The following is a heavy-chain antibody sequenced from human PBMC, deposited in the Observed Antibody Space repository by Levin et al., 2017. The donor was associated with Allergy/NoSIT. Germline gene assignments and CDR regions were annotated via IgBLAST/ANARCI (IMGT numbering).Heavy chain of an antibody. CDR1: GASISSAY. V-gene: IGHV4-59*01. D-gene: IGHD6-13*01. CDR2: IHYSGSR. Sequence: TSETLSLTCLVSGASISSAYWSWIRQPPGKGLEWIAWIHYSGSRNYSPSLKSRVTISLDTSKNQFSLELTSVAAADTAVYYCARGGASSKYFDLWGRGTLVSVSS. CDR3: ARGGASSKYFDL. J-gene: IGHJ2*01.